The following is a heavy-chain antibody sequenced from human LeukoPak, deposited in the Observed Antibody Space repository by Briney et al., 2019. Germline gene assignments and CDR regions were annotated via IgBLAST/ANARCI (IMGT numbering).Heavy chain of an antibody. V-gene: IGHV4-38-2*02. CDR2: IYHSGST. J-gene: IGHJ6*03. Sequence: SETLSLTCTVSGGSISSYYWGWIRQPPGKGLEWIGSIYHSGSTYYNPSLKSRVTISVDTSKNQFSLKRSSVTAADTAVYYCARRGDYYYYMDVWGKGTTVTVSS. CDR3: ARRGDYYYYMDV. CDR1: GGSISSYY.